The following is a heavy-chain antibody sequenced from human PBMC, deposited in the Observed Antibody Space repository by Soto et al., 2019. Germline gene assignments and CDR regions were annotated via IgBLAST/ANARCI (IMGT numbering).Heavy chain of an antibody. Sequence: EVQLLESGGDLVQPGGSLRLSCAASGFTFNNYVMSWVRQAPGKGLEWVSGSSGSGGGTYYAGSVKGRFTISRDYSKNTLYLQMNSLRAEDTAVYYCARAGGLITMIVVDYAFDIWGQGTMVTVSS. V-gene: IGHV3-23*01. CDR3: ARAGGLITMIVVDYAFDI. CDR1: GFTFNNYV. J-gene: IGHJ3*02. D-gene: IGHD3-22*01. CDR2: SSGSGGGT.